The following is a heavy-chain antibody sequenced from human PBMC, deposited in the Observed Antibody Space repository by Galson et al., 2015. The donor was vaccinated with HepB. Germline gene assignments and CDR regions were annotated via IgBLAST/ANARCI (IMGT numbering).Heavy chain of an antibody. V-gene: IGHV3-53*01. J-gene: IGHJ4*02. CDR1: GLTVSSSH. CDR2: SYADGGT. D-gene: IGHD1-1*01. Sequence: SLRLSCALSGLTVSSSHVSWVRQAPGKGLEWVSISYADGGTSYADSVKGRFSISRDNSRKTVYFQINSLRPEDTAVYYCARTTGYLDYWGQGTLVTVSS. CDR3: ARTTGYLDY.